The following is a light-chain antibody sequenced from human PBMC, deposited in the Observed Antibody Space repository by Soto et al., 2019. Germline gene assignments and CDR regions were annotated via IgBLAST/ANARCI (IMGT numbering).Light chain of an antibody. CDR2: EVS. CDR3: FSFPPSFPHV. J-gene: IGLJ1*01. Sequence: QSALTQPASVSGSPGQSITISCTGSSSDIGAYNYVSWFQQYPGKAPKLIISEVSNRPSGVSNRFSGSKSGTAASLTISGLQTEDEAYYFCFSFPPSFPHVFATGIKLAVL. V-gene: IGLV2-14*01. CDR1: SSDIGAYNY.